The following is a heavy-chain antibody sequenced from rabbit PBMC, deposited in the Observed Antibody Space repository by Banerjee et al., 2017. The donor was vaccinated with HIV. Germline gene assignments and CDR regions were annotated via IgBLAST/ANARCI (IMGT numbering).Heavy chain of an antibody. CDR1: GFSFSISYY. Sequence: QEQLEESGGDLVKPEGSLTLTCTASGFSFSISYYMCWVRQAPGKGLEWIACIYAGSSGSTYYASWARGRFTISKTSSTTVTLQLNSLTAADTATYFCARANSNSYRDFDLWGPGTLVTVS. CDR3: ARANSNSYRDFDL. CDR2: IYAGSSGST. D-gene: IGHD8-1*01. J-gene: IGHJ4*01. V-gene: IGHV1S45*01.